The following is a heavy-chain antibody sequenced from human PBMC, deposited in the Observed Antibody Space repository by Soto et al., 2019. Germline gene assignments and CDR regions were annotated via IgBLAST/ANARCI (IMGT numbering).Heavy chain of an antibody. J-gene: IGHJ6*02. CDR2: ISYDGSNK. D-gene: IGHD5-12*01. CDR1: GFTFSSYA. Sequence: VGSLRLSCAASGFTFSSYAMHWVRQAPGKGLEWVAVISYDGSNKYYADSVKGRFTISRDNSKNTLYLQMNSLRAEDTAVYYCCGGYDGDYYYYGMDVWGQGTTVTVSS. CDR3: CGGYDGDYYYYGMDV. V-gene: IGHV3-30-3*01.